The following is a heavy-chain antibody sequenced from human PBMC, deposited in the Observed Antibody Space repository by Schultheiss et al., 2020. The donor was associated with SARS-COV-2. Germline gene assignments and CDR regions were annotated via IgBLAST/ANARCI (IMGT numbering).Heavy chain of an antibody. D-gene: IGHD3-22*01. V-gene: IGHV3-30*01. CDR2: ISYDGSNK. Sequence: GGSLRLSCAASGFTFSNYVMHWVRRAPGKGLYWVALISYDGSNKYYADSVKGRFTISRDNSKNTLYLQMNSLRPEDTAVYYCARIRTRGGYPYYWGQGTLVTVSS. CDR1: GFTFSNYV. CDR3: ARIRTRGGYPYY. J-gene: IGHJ4*02.